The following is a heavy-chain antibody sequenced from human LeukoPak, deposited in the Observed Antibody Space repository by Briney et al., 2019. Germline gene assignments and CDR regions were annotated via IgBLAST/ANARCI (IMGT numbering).Heavy chain of an antibody. J-gene: IGHJ4*02. V-gene: IGHV4-39*01. D-gene: IGHD2-21*01. CDR3: ARHGIDILLKDYYFDY. CDR2: TFFSGST. Sequence: SETLSLTCTVSGRSISSSTYHCGWIRQPPGKGLEWIGSTFFSGSTYYNPSLKSRVTISVDTSKNQFSLRLSSVTAADTAVYYCARHGIDILLKDYYFDYWGPGTRVTVSS. CDR1: GRSISSSTYH.